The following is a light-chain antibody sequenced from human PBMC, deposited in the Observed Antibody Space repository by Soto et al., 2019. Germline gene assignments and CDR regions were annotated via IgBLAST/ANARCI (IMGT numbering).Light chain of an antibody. CDR3: QQANSFPLT. J-gene: IGKJ4*01. V-gene: IGKV1D-12*01. CDR1: QDISSW. Sequence: DIQMTQSPSSVSASVGDRVTITCRASQDISSWLAWYQQKPGKAPYLLIYASSSLQSGVPSRFSGSGSGRDFTLTISSLQPEDFATYYCQQANSFPLTFGGGTKVEIK. CDR2: ASS.